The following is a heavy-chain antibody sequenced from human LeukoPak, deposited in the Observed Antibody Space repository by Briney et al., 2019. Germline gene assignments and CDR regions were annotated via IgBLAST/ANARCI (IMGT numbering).Heavy chain of an antibody. CDR3: TRDQGDY. J-gene: IGHJ4*02. CDR1: GFTFSGFW. V-gene: IGHV3-7*03. CDR2: INSDGSEG. Sequence: PGGSLRLSCAVSGFTFSGFWMSWSRQAPGKGLEWVASINSDGSEGYYADVVKGRFTISRDNAKNSLYLQINSLRAEDTAVYYCTRDQGDYWGQGTLVTVSS.